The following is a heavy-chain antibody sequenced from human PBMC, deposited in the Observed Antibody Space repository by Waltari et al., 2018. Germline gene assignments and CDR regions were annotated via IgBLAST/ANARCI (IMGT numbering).Heavy chain of an antibody. CDR2: IIPIFGKA. D-gene: IGHD5-12*01. CDR1: GGTFSSYA. CDR3: ARFVRWGDGYNYGFDY. Sequence: QVQLVQSGAEVKKPGSSVKVSCKASGGTFSSYAISWVRQAPGQGLEWMGRIIPIFGKANYAQKFQGRVTITADKSTSTAYMELSSLRSEDTAVYYCARFVRWGDGYNYGFDYWGQGTLVTVSS. V-gene: IGHV1-69*02. J-gene: IGHJ4*02.